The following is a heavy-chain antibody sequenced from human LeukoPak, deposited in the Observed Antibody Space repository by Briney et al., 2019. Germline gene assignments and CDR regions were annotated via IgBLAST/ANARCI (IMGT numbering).Heavy chain of an antibody. J-gene: IGHJ4*02. CDR2: IYSSGGT. CDR3: ARVPYGGSASLFDY. Sequence: SETLSLTCTVSGGSISSYYWSWLRQPPGKGLKWIGYIYSSGGTNYNPSLKSRVTISVDTSKNQFSLKLSSVTAADTAYYYCARVPYGGSASLFDYWGQGTLVTVSS. D-gene: IGHD6-6*01. CDR1: GGSISSYY. V-gene: IGHV4-59*01.